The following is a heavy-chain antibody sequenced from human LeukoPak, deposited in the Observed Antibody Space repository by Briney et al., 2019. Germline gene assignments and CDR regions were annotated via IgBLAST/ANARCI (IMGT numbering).Heavy chain of an antibody. CDR3: ARDAYADFDY. CDR2: ISTDGSST. CDR1: GFTFSSYW. Sequence: GGSLRLSCAASGFTFSSYWMHWVRQAPGKGLVWVSRISTDGSSTSYADSVKGRFTISRDNAKNTLYLQMNSLRAEDTAVYYCARDAYADFDYWGQGTLVTVSS. D-gene: IGHD2-2*01. J-gene: IGHJ4*02. V-gene: IGHV3-74*01.